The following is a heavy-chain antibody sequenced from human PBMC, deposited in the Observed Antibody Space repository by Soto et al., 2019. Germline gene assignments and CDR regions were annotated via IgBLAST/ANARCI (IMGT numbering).Heavy chain of an antibody. V-gene: IGHV3-72*01. CDR1: RFTLSDHY. CDR2: SRNKAKSYTT. Sequence: EVQLVESGGGLVQPGGSLRLSCAIFRFTLSDHYMDWIRQAPGKGLEWVGRSRNKAKSYTTDYAASVKGRVTISRDDSQNSLYLQLNSLKTEDTAVYYCARTTYGDRDYWGQGTLVTVSS. D-gene: IGHD4-17*01. J-gene: IGHJ4*02. CDR3: ARTTYGDRDY.